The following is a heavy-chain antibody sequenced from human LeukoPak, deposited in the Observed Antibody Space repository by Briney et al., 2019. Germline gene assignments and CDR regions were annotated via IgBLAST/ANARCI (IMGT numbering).Heavy chain of an antibody. J-gene: IGHJ6*03. D-gene: IGHD1-26*01. CDR1: GYTLTELS. Sequence: ASVKVSCKVSGYTLTELSMHWVRQAPGKGLEWMGGFDPEDGETIYAQEFQGRVTMTEDTSTDTAYMELSSLRSEDTAVYYCATEEGGSYSMDVWGKGTTVTVSS. CDR2: FDPEDGET. CDR3: ATEEGGSYSMDV. V-gene: IGHV1-24*01.